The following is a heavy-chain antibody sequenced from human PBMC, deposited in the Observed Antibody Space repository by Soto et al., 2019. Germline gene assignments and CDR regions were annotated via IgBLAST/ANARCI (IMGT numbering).Heavy chain of an antibody. CDR3: ARGGLTIFGVATTYGMDV. CDR2: ISAYNGNT. Sequence: GASVKVSCKASGYTFTSYGISWVRQAPGQGLEWMGWISAYNGNTNYAQKLQGRVTMTTDTSTSTAYMELRSLRSDDTAVYYCARGGLTIFGVATTYGMDVWGQGTTVTVSS. D-gene: IGHD3-3*01. V-gene: IGHV1-18*01. J-gene: IGHJ6*02. CDR1: GYTFTSYG.